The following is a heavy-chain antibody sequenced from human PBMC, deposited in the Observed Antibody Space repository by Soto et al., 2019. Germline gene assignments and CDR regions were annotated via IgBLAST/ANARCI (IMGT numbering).Heavy chain of an antibody. CDR1: GFTFSSYA. D-gene: IGHD5-18*01. V-gene: IGHV3-30-3*01. CDR2: ISYDGSNK. CDR3: ARAGIQLWFMDV. Sequence: GGSLRLSCAASGFTFSSYAMHWVRQAPGKGLEWVAVISYDGSNKYYADSVKGRFTISRDNSKNTLYLQMNSLRAEDTAVYYCARAGIQLWFMDVWGQGTTVTVSS. J-gene: IGHJ6*02.